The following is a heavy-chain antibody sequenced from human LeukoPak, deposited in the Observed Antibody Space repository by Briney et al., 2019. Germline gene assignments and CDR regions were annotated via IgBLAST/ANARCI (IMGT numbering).Heavy chain of an antibody. J-gene: IGHJ6*02. CDR1: GYTFTGYY. D-gene: IGHD6-13*01. CDR2: TNPNSGGT. Sequence: ASVKVSCKASGYTFTGYYMHWVRQAPGQGLEWMGRTNPNSGGTNYAQKFQGRVTMTRDTSISTAYMELSRLRSDDTAVYYCARQEAAGTGYYYYGMDVWGQGTTVTVSS. V-gene: IGHV1-2*06. CDR3: ARQEAAGTGYYYYGMDV.